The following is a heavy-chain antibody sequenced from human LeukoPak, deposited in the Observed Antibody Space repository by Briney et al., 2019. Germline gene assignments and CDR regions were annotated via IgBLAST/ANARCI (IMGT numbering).Heavy chain of an antibody. CDR2: IYYSGST. CDR1: GXSVSSGSYY. V-gene: IGHV4-61*01. D-gene: IGHD6-13*01. Sequence: SETLSLTCTVSGXSVSSGSYYWSWIRQPPGKGLEWIGYIYYSGSTNYNPSLKSRVTISVDTSKNRFSLKLSSVTAADTAVYYCARGYSSSWYHYWGQGTLVTVSS. CDR3: ARGYSSSWYHY. J-gene: IGHJ4*02.